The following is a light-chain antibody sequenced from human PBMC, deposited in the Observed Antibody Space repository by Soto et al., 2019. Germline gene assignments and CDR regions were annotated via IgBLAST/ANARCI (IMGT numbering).Light chain of an antibody. Sequence: DIQMTQSPSSLSASVGDRVTITCRASQTITTYLNWYQQKPGKAPQLLLYGAYSLESGVPSRFTGGGSVTEFTRTISSLQPEDFAIYYCYQCSSTPWTFGQATQLQFK. V-gene: IGKV1-39*01. CDR2: GAY. J-gene: IGKJ1*01. CDR3: YQCSSTPWT. CDR1: QTITTY.